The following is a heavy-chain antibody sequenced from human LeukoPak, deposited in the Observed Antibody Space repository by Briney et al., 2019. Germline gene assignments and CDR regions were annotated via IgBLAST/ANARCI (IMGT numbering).Heavy chain of an antibody. V-gene: IGHV3-23*01. CDR1: GFIFRNYA. J-gene: IGHJ4*02. Sequence: PGGSLRLSCAASGFIFRNYAMSWVRQALGKGLEWVSAITGSGDTTYYADSVKGRFTISRDNSKNTLYVEMNTLRAEDTAVYYCAKWGDYDILTGYYVSDFWGQGTLVTVSS. D-gene: IGHD3-9*01. CDR2: ITGSGDTT. CDR3: AKWGDYDILTGYYVSDF.